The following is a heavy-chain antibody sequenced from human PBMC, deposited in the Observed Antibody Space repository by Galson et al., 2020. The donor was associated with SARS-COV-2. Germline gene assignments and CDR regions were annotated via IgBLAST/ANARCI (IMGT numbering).Heavy chain of an antibody. CDR2: ISPESRYI. CDR3: ARSVPNRIIVDVVTSAVGFMDV. V-gene: IGHV3-21*01. Sequence: GESLKISCAASGFTFSTYSMHWVRQAPGKGLEWVSSISPESRYIFYADSAKGRFTISRDNAKNSLFLQMNSLRAEDTAVYYCARSVPNRIIVDVVTSAVGFMDVWGQGTTVTVSS. D-gene: IGHD3-22*01. CDR1: GFTFSTYS. J-gene: IGHJ6*02.